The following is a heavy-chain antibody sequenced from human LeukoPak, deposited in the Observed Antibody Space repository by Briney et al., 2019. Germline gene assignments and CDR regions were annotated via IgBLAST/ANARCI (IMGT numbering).Heavy chain of an antibody. CDR3: ARTITMVRGVEKYYFDY. D-gene: IGHD3-10*01. Sequence: SETLSLTCTVSGGSISSYYWSWLRQPPGKGLEWIGYIYYSGSTNYNPSLKSRVTISVDTSKNQFSLKLSSVTAADTAVYYCARTITMVRGVEKYYFDYWGQGTLVTVSS. CDR2: IYYSGST. V-gene: IGHV4-59*01. J-gene: IGHJ4*02. CDR1: GGSISSYY.